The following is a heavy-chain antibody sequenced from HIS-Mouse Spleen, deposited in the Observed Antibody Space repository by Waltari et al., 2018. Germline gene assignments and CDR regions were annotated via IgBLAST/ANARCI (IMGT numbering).Heavy chain of an antibody. V-gene: IGHV4-39*07. Sequence: QLQLQESGPVLVKPSETLSLTCTVSGGPIISSSYSWGWIRQPPGTGLEWIRSIYYSGRTYYNPSLKSRVTISVDTSKNQFSLKLSSVTAADTAVYYCAREIPYSSSWYDWYFDLWGRGTLVTVSS. CDR1: GGPIISSSYS. J-gene: IGHJ2*01. D-gene: IGHD6-13*01. CDR2: IYYSGRT. CDR3: AREIPYSSSWYDWYFDL.